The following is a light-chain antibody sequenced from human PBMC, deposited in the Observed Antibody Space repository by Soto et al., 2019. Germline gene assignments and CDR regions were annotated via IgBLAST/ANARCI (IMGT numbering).Light chain of an antibody. CDR3: SSYTASGGATYV. V-gene: IGLV2-14*03. CDR2: DVG. J-gene: IGLJ1*01. Sequence: QSALTQPASVSGSPGQSITISCTGTSSDVGGYNFVSWYQHHPGKAPKLMIYDVGNRPSGVSNLFSGSKSGNTASLTISGLQPEDESDYYCSSYTASGGATYVFGTGTKLTVL. CDR1: SSDVGGYNF.